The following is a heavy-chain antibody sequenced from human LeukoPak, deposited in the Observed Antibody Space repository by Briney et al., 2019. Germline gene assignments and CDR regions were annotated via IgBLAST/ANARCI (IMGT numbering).Heavy chain of an antibody. D-gene: IGHD6-13*01. Sequence: GSLRLSCAASGFTFSSYWMSWVRQAPGKGLEWVANIKQDGSEKYYVDSVKGRFTISRDNAKNSLYLQMNSLRAEDTAVYYCARDWGGSSWYFAYWGQGTLVTVSS. V-gene: IGHV3-7*01. CDR3: ARDWGGSSWYFAY. CDR1: GFTFSSYW. J-gene: IGHJ4*02. CDR2: IKQDGSEK.